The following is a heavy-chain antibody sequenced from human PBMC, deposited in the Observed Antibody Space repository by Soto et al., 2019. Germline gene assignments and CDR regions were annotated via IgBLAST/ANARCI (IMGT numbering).Heavy chain of an antibody. CDR1: GFTFSSLW. CDR2: LNSDGSST. D-gene: IGHD1-26*01. J-gene: IGHJ4*02. Sequence: GGSLRLSCAASGFTFSSLWMHWVRQAPGKGLMWVSRLNSDGSSTTYADSVKGRFTISRDNARNTLYLQMNSLRAEDTAIYYWERGGRNSPVRFDYWDQGNLLTAPS. V-gene: IGHV3-74*01. CDR3: ERGGRNSPVRFDY.